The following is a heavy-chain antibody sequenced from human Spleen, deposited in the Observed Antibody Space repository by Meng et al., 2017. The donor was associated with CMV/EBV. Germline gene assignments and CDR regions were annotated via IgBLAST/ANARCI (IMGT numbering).Heavy chain of an antibody. V-gene: IGHV4-59*01. CDR3: ARGHTNRGSFVGYYAMDV. D-gene: IGHD1-26*01. Sequence: GSLRLSCTVSGASISTYYWSWIRQPPGKGLEWIGNIHYSGSTNYTPSLKGRVTMSVATSEDQFSLRLNSVTAADTAVYYCARGHTNRGSFVGYYAMDVWGQGATVTGSS. CDR1: GASISTYY. CDR2: IHYSGST. J-gene: IGHJ6*02.